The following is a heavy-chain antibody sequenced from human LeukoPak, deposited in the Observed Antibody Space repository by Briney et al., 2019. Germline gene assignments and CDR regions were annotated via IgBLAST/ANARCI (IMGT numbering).Heavy chain of an antibody. Sequence: GGSLRLSCVASGFTFSSSWMSWVRQGPGKGLEWVASINQDEIHYVDAVRGRFTISRDNAKNSLYLQMNSLRAEDTAVYYCARAGFLNYYDSRKKSYFDYWGQGTLVTVSS. D-gene: IGHD3-22*01. V-gene: IGHV3-7*01. CDR1: GFTFSSSW. CDR3: ARAGFLNYYDSRKKSYFDY. CDR2: INQDEI. J-gene: IGHJ4*02.